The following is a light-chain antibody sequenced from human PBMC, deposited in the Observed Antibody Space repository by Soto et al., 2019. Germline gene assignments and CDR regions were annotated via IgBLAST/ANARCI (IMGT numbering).Light chain of an antibody. V-gene: IGKV1-5*01. CDR3: KHYTNYPRT. CDR1: QSISSW. J-gene: IGKJ1*01. Sequence: DIQMTQSPPTLSASVGDRVTITCRASQSISSWLAWYQQRPGKAPNLLIYDVSSLESGVPSRFSGSGSGTDFTLTISSLKPDDFATYYSKHYTNYPRTFGKGTKEEIK. CDR2: DVS.